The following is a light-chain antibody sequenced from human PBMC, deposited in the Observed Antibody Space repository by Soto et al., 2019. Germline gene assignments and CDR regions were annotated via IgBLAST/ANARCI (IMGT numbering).Light chain of an antibody. CDR2: EVS. Sequence: VLTQPASVSGSPGQTITISCTGTSSDVGAYNYVSWYQQHPGKAPKLMIYEVSNRPSGVSDRFSGSKSGNTASLTISGLQAADEADYYCSSKRTTASLVFGTGTKVTVL. J-gene: IGLJ1*01. CDR3: SSKRTTASLV. CDR1: SSDVGAYNY. V-gene: IGLV2-14*01.